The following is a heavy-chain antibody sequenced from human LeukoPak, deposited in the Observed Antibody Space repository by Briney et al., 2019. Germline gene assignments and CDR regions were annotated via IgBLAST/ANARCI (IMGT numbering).Heavy chain of an antibody. Sequence: ASVTVSCKASGYTFTGYYMHWVRQAPGQGLEWMGWINPNSGGTNYAQKFQGRVTMTRDTSISTAYMGLSRLRSDDTAVYYCARNSPHCSSTSCYDPYGMDVWGQGTTVTVSS. CDR3: ARNSPHCSSTSCYDPYGMDV. V-gene: IGHV1-2*02. CDR1: GYTFTGYY. CDR2: INPNSGGT. D-gene: IGHD2-2*01. J-gene: IGHJ6*02.